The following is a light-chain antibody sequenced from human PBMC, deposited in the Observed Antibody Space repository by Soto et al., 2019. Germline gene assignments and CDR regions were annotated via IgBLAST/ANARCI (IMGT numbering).Light chain of an antibody. CDR3: QQYGSSPIT. V-gene: IGKV3-11*01. CDR2: DAS. Sequence: EIVLTQSPATLSLSPWERATLSCRASQSVSSYLAWYQQKPGQAPRLLIYDASNRATGIPARFSGRGSGTDFTLTISSLEPEDFAVYYCQQYGSSPITFGQGTRLEIK. CDR1: QSVSSY. J-gene: IGKJ5*01.